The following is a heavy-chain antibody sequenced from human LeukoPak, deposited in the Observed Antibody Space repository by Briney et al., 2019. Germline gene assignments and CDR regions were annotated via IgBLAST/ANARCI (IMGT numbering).Heavy chain of an antibody. V-gene: IGHV1-2*02. Sequence: ASVKVSCKASGYTFTGYYMHWVRQAPGQGLEWMGWINPNSGGTNYAQEFQGRVTMTRDTSISTAYMELSRLRSDDTAVYYCARASTYYDILTSYSLYFDYWGQGTLVTVSS. CDR2: INPNSGGT. CDR1: GYTFTGYY. CDR3: ARASTYYDILTSYSLYFDY. D-gene: IGHD3-9*01. J-gene: IGHJ4*02.